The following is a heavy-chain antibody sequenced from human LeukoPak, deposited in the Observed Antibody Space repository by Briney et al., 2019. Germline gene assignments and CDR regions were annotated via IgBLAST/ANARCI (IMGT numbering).Heavy chain of an antibody. CDR2: IIPLFDIP. CDR3: ARESFRRVAAAGWSWFDP. V-gene: IGHV1-69*10. CDR1: GGTFSSYA. Sequence: ASVKVSCKASGGTFSSYAFSWVRQAPGQGLEWLGGIIPLFDIPNYAQNFQGRVTFTADKSTSTVYMELSSLRSEDTAVYYCARESFRRVAAAGWSWFDPWGQGTLVTVSS. J-gene: IGHJ5*02. D-gene: IGHD6-13*01.